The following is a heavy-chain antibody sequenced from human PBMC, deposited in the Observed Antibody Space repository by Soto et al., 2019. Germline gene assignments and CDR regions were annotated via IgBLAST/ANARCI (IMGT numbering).Heavy chain of an antibody. CDR1: GFTFSSYG. CDR3: ARSEVATYYMDV. V-gene: IGHV3-33*01. D-gene: IGHD2-15*01. Sequence: GGSLRLSCAASGFTFSSYGMHWVRQAPGKGLEWVAVIWYDGSNKYYADSVKGRFTISRDNSKNTLYLQMNSLRAEDTAVYYCARSEVATYYMDVWGKGTTVTVSS. J-gene: IGHJ6*03. CDR2: IWYDGSNK.